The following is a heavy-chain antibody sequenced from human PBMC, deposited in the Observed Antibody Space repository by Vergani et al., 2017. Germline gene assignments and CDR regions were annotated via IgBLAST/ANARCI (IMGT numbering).Heavy chain of an antibody. Sequence: QVQLQESGPGLVKPSETLSLTCTVSGGSISSYYWSWIRQPPGKGLEWIGYIYYSGSTNYNPSLKSRVTISVDTSKNQFSLKLSSVTAADTAVYYCARAGNWNGGSDWFDPWGQGTLVTVSS. D-gene: IGHD1-1*01. V-gene: IGHV4-59*01. CDR3: ARAGNWNGGSDWFDP. J-gene: IGHJ5*02. CDR1: GGSISSYY. CDR2: IYYSGST.